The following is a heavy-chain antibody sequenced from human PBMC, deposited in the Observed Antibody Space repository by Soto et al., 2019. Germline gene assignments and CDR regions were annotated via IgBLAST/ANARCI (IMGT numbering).Heavy chain of an antibody. Sequence: QVQLQESGPGLMKPSGTLSLTCAVSGGSISRSNWWSWVRLPPGKAPEWIGEIQHSGSTSCNPSLMSRVTITVDKTKNRFSVKRSSVTAADTAVCYCATVPARSGHRSNDAFDIWCQGTMVTVSS. CDR2: IQHSGST. J-gene: IGHJ3*02. D-gene: IGHD2-15*01. CDR3: ATVPARSGHRSNDAFDI. CDR1: GGSISRSNW. V-gene: IGHV4-4*02.